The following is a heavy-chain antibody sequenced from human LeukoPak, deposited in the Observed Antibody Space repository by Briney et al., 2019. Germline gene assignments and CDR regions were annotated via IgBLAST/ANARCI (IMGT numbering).Heavy chain of an antibody. J-gene: IGHJ4*02. CDR1: GYSFTSYW. CDR2: IYPGDSDT. CDR3: AISYYYDTSGYLAYFDY. V-gene: IGHV5-51*01. Sequence: GESLKISCKGSGYSFTSYWIGWVRQMPGKGLEWMGIIYPGDSDTRYSPSFQGQVTISADKSISTAYLQWSSLKASDTAMYYCAISYYYDTSGYLAYFDYWGQGTLVTVSS. D-gene: IGHD3-22*01.